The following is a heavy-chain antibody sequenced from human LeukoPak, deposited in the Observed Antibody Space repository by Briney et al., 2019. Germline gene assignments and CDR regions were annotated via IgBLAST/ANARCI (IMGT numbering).Heavy chain of an antibody. CDR3: ARVRRVFGVVNTGWDYYNNYMDV. Sequence: SETLSLTCTGSGGSISSHYWSWIRQPPGKGLEWIGYIYYSGSTNYNPSLKSRVTISVDNSKNQFSLKLSPVTGADTAVYYCARVRRVFGVVNTGWDYYNNYMDVWGKGTTVTVSS. V-gene: IGHV4-59*11. J-gene: IGHJ6*03. CDR1: GGSISSHY. CDR2: IYYSGST. D-gene: IGHD3-3*01.